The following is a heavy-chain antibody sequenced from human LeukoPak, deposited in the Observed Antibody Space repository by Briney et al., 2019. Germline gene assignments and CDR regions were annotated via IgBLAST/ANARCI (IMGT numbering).Heavy chain of an antibody. Sequence: GRSLRLSCAASGFTFSSYGMHWVRQAPGKGLEWVAVIWYDGSNKYYADSVKGRFTIPRDNSKNTLYLQMNSLRAEDTAVYYCAREGLLWFGEYEDYYYYGMDVWGQGTTVTVSS. CDR2: IWYDGSNK. V-gene: IGHV3-33*01. J-gene: IGHJ6*02. CDR1: GFTFSSYG. D-gene: IGHD3-10*01. CDR3: AREGLLWFGEYEDYYYYGMDV.